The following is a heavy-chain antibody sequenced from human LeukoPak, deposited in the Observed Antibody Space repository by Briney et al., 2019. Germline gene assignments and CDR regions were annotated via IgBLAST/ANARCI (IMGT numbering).Heavy chain of an antibody. J-gene: IGHJ4*02. Sequence: GGSLRLSCAASGFAFSSYAMSWVRQAPGKGLEWVSVISDSGGSTYYAGSVKGRFTISRDNSKNTLYLQMNSLRAEDTAVYYCARERSPDYWGQGTLVTVSS. CDR3: ARERSPDY. CDR2: ISDSGGST. CDR1: GFAFSSYA. V-gene: IGHV3-23*01. D-gene: IGHD1-26*01.